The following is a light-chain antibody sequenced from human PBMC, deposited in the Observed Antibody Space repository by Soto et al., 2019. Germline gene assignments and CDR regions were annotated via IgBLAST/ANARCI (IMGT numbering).Light chain of an antibody. CDR1: QSVSSSY. Sequence: EIVLTQSPGTLSLSPGERATLSCRASQSVSSSYLAWYQQKPGQAPPLLISGAASRVTGIPDRFSGSGSGTDFTLTISRLEPEDFAVYYCQQYGSGWTVGQGTKVEIK. V-gene: IGKV3-20*01. J-gene: IGKJ1*01. CDR2: GAA. CDR3: QQYGSGWT.